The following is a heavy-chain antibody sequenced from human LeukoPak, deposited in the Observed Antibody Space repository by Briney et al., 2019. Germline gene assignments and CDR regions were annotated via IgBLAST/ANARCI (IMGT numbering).Heavy chain of an antibody. V-gene: IGHV4-38-2*01. CDR3: ARQYYDSSGHFDY. J-gene: IGHJ4*02. Sequence: PSETLSLTCAVSGYSISSGYYWGWIRQPPGKGLEWIGSIYHSGSNYYNPPIKSRVPISVDTSKNQFSLKLSSVTAADTAVYYCARQYYDSSGHFDYWGQGTLVTVSS. CDR2: IYHSGSN. CDR1: GYSISSGYY. D-gene: IGHD3-22*01.